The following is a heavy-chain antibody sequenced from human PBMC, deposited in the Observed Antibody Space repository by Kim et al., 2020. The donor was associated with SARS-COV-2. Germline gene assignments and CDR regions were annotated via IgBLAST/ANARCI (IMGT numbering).Heavy chain of an antibody. D-gene: IGHD4-17*01. Sequence: ASVKVSCKASGYTFTCYYMHWVRQAPGQGLEWMGRINPNSGGTNYAQKFQGRVTMTRDTSISTAYMELSRLRSDDTAVYYCARSYDYGDLYYFDYWGQGTLVSVSS. J-gene: IGHJ4*02. V-gene: IGHV1-2*06. CDR1: GYTFTCYY. CDR3: ARSYDYGDLYYFDY. CDR2: INPNSGGT.